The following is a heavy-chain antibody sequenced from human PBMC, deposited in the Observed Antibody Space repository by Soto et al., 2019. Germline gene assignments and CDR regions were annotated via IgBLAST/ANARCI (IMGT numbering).Heavy chain of an antibody. V-gene: IGHV3-21*01. J-gene: IGHJ6*02. CDR3: ARSAPTYGMDV. CDR1: VFTFSSYS. Sequence: EVQLVESGGGLVKPGGSLRLSCAASVFTFSSYSMNWVRQAPGKGLEWVSSISSSSSYIYYADSVKGRFTISRDNAKNSLYLQMNSLRAEDTAVYYCARSAPTYGMDVWGQGTTVTVSS. CDR2: ISSSSSYI.